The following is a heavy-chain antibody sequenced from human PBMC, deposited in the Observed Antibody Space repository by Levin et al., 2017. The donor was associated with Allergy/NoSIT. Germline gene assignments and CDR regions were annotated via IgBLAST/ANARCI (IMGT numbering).Heavy chain of an antibody. Sequence: PGGSLRLSCAASGFTFSSSAMSWVRQAPGKGLEWVSGISLSGGRTNYADSVKGRFTIDRDISKNTMFLQMNSLRAEDTAVYYWAKDQVSGDYGSGGSFYFYYYMDVWGKGTTVTVSS. CDR3: AKDQVSGDYGSGGSFYFYYYMDV. D-gene: IGHD2-21*02. J-gene: IGHJ6*03. V-gene: IGHV3-23*01. CDR2: ISLSGGRT. CDR1: GFTFSSSA.